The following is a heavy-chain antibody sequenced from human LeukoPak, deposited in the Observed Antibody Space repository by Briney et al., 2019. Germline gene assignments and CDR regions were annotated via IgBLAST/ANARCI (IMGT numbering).Heavy chain of an antibody. V-gene: IGHV1-2*02. CDR3: ARGYDAFDI. Sequence: ASVKVSCKASGYTFTGYNMHWVRHAPGQGLEWRGWINHNSGSTNYAQKCQGRVTMTRDTSISTAYMELSRLRSDDTAVYYCARGYDAFDIWGQGTMVTVSS. J-gene: IGHJ3*02. CDR2: INHNSGST. CDR1: GYTFTGYN.